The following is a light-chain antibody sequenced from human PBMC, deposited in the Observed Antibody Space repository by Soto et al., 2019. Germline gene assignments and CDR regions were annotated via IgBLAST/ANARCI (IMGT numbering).Light chain of an antibody. V-gene: IGKV3-11*01. CDR2: DTS. CDR3: QQRSSWPRT. Sequence: EVVLTQSPATLSLSPGERATLSCRASQSVSKYLAWYQQKLGQAPRLLIFDTSSRATGIPARFSGSGSGTDFTLTISSLEPEDFALYYCQQRSSWPRTFGQGTKVEI. CDR1: QSVSKY. J-gene: IGKJ1*01.